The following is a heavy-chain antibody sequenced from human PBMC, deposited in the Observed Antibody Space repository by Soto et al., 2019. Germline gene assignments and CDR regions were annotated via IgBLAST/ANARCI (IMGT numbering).Heavy chain of an antibody. CDR3: ARVPLRGTSSYYMDV. CDR1: GGSFSGYY. V-gene: IGHV4-34*01. Sequence: SETLSLTCAVYGGSFSGYYWSWIRQPPGKGLEWIGEINHSGSTNYKPSLKSRVTISVDTSKNQFSLKLSSVTAADTATYYCARVPLRGTSSYYMDVWATGTTVTVSS. CDR2: INHSGST. D-gene: IGHD1-1*01. J-gene: IGHJ6*03.